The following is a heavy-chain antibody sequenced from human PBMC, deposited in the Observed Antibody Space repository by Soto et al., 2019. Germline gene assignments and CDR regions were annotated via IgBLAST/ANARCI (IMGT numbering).Heavy chain of an antibody. CDR3: GHMDTTVTRR. Sequence: QITLKESGPPLVKPTQTLTLTCTFSGFSLSTSGVGVGWIRQPPGKALGWLALIYWDDDKGYSPSLKSRLTITKDTSKDQVVLTMTNMDPVDTATYYCGHMDTTVTRRWGQGILVTVSS. D-gene: IGHD4-17*01. CDR2: IYWDDDK. J-gene: IGHJ4*02. CDR1: GFSLSTSGVG. V-gene: IGHV2-5*02.